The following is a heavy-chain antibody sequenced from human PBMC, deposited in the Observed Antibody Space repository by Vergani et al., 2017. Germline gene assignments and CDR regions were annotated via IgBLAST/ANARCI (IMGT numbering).Heavy chain of an antibody. Sequence: EVQLLESGGGLVQPGGSLRLSCAASGFTFSSYAMSWVRQAPGKGLEWVSAISGSGGSTYYADSVKGRFTISRDNSKNTLYLQMNGLRAEDTAVDYCANQGYCTNGVCHRAFDYWGQGTLVTVAS. CDR1: GFTFSSYA. J-gene: IGHJ4*02. CDR2: ISGSGGST. D-gene: IGHD2-8*01. CDR3: ANQGYCTNGVCHRAFDY. V-gene: IGHV3-23*01.